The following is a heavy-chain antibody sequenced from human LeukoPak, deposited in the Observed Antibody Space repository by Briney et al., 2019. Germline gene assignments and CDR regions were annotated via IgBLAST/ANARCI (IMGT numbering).Heavy chain of an antibody. CDR1: GGSISSYY. V-gene: IGHV4-59*01. Sequence: SETLSLTCTVSGGSISSYYWSWIRHPPGKGLEWIGYIYYSGSTNYNPSLKSRVTISVDTSKNQFSLKLSSVTAADTAVYYCARSGYSYGLIYWGQGTLVTVSS. CDR2: IYYSGST. CDR3: ARSGYSYGLIY. J-gene: IGHJ4*02. D-gene: IGHD5-18*01.